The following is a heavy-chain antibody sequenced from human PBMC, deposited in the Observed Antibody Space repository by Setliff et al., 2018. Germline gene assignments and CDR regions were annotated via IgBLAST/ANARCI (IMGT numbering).Heavy chain of an antibody. CDR2: INQSGSG. J-gene: IGHJ3*02. CDR3: RQAVVGRDVFDI. V-gene: IGHV4-39*06. CDR1: GGSISSMSYY. D-gene: IGHD1-1*01. Sequence: PSETLSLTCTVSGGSISSMSYYWGWIRQPPGKGLEWFGEINQSGSGDYNPSFKGRVTISVDTSKKQFPLTLTSVTAADTALYYCRQAVVGRDVFDIWGQGTVVTVSS.